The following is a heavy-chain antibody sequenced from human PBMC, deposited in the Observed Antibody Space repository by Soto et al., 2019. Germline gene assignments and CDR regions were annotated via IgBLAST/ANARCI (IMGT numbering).Heavy chain of an antibody. J-gene: IGHJ6*02. CDR3: ATVPLWCMHCLDV. V-gene: IGHV3-21*01. CDR2: ISGNSNYI. Sequence: EVQLVESGGGLVEPGGSLRLSCAAASGFTFSIYNMNWVRQSPGKGQEWVSSISGNSNYIYYADSVRGRFTISRDNTKNSLSLQMNSLRAEDTAVYYCATVPLWCMHCLDVWRQGTTFTVSS. D-gene: IGHD2-8*01. CDR1: GFTFSIYN.